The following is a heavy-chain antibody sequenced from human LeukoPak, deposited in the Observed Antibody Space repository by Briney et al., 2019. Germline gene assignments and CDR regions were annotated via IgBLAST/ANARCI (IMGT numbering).Heavy chain of an antibody. Sequence: SETLSLTCAVSGYSLGSGFYCGWVRQPPGKGLEWIGNMYHTGTIYYNPSLRSRLTISEDTSKSHFSLTVDSVTAADTAVYYCATGRYSGSVDYWGQGTLVTVSS. J-gene: IGHJ4*02. CDR3: ATGRYSGSVDY. V-gene: IGHV4-38-2*01. D-gene: IGHD1-26*01. CDR2: MYHTGTI. CDR1: GYSLGSGFY.